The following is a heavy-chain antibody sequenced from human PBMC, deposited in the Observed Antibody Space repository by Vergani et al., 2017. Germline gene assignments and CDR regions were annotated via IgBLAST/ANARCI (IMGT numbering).Heavy chain of an antibody. D-gene: IGHD3-10*01. CDR2: IYYSGST. CDR1: GGSISSYY. J-gene: IGHJ3*02. V-gene: IGHV4-59*01. Sequence: QVQLQESGPGLVKPSETLSLTCTVSGGSISSYYWSWIRQPPGKGLEWIGYIYYSGSTNYNPSLKSRVTISVDTSKNQFSLKLSSVTAADPAVYYCARSLSTGVDAFDIWGQGTMVTVSS. CDR3: ARSLSTGVDAFDI.